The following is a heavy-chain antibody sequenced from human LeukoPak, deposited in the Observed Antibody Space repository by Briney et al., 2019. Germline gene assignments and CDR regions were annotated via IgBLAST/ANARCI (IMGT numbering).Heavy chain of an antibody. CDR2: ISQDGREQ. Sequence: GGSLRLSCAASGFTFSDYWMSWGRQSPGQGLECVAKISQDGREQRFVDSVKGRFTISRDNGKNLLFPQMDSLRAEDTAVYYCAGGALDYWGPGTLVSVSS. V-gene: IGHV3-7*04. CDR1: GFTFSDYW. CDR3: AGGALDY. J-gene: IGHJ4*02.